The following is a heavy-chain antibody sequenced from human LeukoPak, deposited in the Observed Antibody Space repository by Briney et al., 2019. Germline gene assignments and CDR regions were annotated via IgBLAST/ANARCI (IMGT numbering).Heavy chain of an antibody. V-gene: IGHV3-7*01. CDR3: YSISWYWRAPFDH. J-gene: IGHJ4*02. CDR1: GFTFSSYW. CDR2: INEDGSEK. Sequence: PGGSLRLSCAASGFTFSSYWMSWVRQAPGKGLEWVANINEDGSEKYHVDSVKGRFTISRDNAKNSLYLQMNSLRAEDTGVYYCYSISWYWRAPFDHWGQGTLVSVSS. D-gene: IGHD6-13*01.